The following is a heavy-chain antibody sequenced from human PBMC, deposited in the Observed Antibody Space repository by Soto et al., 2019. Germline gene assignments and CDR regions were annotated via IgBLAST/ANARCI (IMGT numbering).Heavy chain of an antibody. CDR2: ISGSGFKK. Sequence: PGGSLRLSCAASGFIFENFGMSWVRQAPGKGLEWISSISGSGFKKYYAGSVKGRFTISRDNSKSTVYLELNNLSAEDTAVYHCGKNQGVELVPLATVDWFDPWGQGSVVTVSS. CDR1: GFIFENFG. D-gene: IGHD1-26*01. V-gene: IGHV3-23*01. CDR3: GKNQGVELVPLATVDWFDP. J-gene: IGHJ5*02.